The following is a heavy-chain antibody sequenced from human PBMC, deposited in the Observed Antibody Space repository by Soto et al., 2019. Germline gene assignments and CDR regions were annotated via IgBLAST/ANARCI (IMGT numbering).Heavy chain of an antibody. Sequence: SETLSPTCTVSGGSVSSGSYYWSWIRQPPGKGLEWIGYIYYSGSTNYNPSLKSRVTISVDTSKNQFSLKLSSVTAADTAVYYWARGLRGYNYYFVYWGQGTLVIVSP. CDR3: ARGLRGYNYYFVY. CDR1: GGSVSSGSYY. V-gene: IGHV4-61*01. J-gene: IGHJ4*02. D-gene: IGHD5-18*01. CDR2: IYYSGST.